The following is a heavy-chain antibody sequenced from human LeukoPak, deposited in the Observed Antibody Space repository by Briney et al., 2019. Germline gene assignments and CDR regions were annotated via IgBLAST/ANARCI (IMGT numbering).Heavy chain of an antibody. J-gene: IGHJ6*02. CDR1: GFTFSSYA. V-gene: IGHV3-64*01. D-gene: IGHD1-26*01. CDR3: ARGVVGATYYYYYGMDV. Sequence: PGGSLRLSCAASGFTFSSYAMHWVRQAPGKGLEYVSAISSNGGSTYYANSVKGRFTFSRDNSKNTLYLQMGSLRAEDAAVYYCARGVVGATYYYYYGMDVWGQGTTVTVSS. CDR2: ISSNGGST.